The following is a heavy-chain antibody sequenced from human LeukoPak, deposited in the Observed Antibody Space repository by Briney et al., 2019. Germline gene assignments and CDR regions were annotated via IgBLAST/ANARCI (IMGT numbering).Heavy chain of an antibody. J-gene: IGHJ4*02. CDR2: IYTSGNT. CDR1: GGSISGYY. Sequence: PSETLSLTCTVSGGSISGYYWSWIRQPAGKGREWIGRIYTSGNTNYNPSLKSRVTMSVDTSKNQFSLELSSVTAADTAVYFCARDVVAGRDYWGQGTLVTVSS. D-gene: IGHD6-19*01. CDR3: ARDVVAGRDY. V-gene: IGHV4-4*07.